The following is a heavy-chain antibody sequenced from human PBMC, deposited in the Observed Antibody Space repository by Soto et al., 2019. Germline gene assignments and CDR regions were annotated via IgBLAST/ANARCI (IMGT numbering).Heavy chain of an antibody. Sequence: SVKVTCKAAGGSFSSCACSWVRQAPGQELEWVGGIIPIFGRANNAQKFQGIVTITADESTSTAYMALSSLRSEDTAVYYWQLGAGYYNYYGMDVWGQGTTVTVSS. D-gene: IGHD6-6*01. CDR1: GGSFSSCA. CDR3: QLGAGYYNYYGMDV. V-gene: IGHV1-69*13. J-gene: IGHJ6*02. CDR2: IIPIFGRA.